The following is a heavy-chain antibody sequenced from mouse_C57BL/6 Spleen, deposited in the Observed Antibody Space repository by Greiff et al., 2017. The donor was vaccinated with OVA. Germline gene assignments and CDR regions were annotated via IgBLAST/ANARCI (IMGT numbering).Heavy chain of an antibody. Sequence: EVKLMESGPGLVKPSQTVFLTCTVTGISITTGNYRWSWIRQFPGNKLEWIGYIYYSGTITYNPSLTSRTTITRDTPKNQFFPEMNSLTAEDTATYYCARGESRGAMDYWGQGTSVTVSS. CDR3: ARGESRGAMDY. CDR1: GISITTGNYR. V-gene: IGHV3-5*01. D-gene: IGHD1-1*01. CDR2: IYYSGTI. J-gene: IGHJ4*01.